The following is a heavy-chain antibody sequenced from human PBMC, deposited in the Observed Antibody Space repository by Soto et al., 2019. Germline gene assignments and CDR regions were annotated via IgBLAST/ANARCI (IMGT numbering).Heavy chain of an antibody. CDR3: AKAWASYYYDSSGR. CDR1: GFTCSSYA. D-gene: IGHD3-22*01. V-gene: IGHV3-23*01. Sequence: WWSLRLSCAASGFTCSSYAMSWFRQAPGKGLEWVSAISGSGGSTYYADSVKGRFTISRDNSKNTLYLQMNSLRAEDTAVYYCAKAWASYYYDSSGRWGQGTLVTV. J-gene: IGHJ4*02. CDR2: ISGSGGST.